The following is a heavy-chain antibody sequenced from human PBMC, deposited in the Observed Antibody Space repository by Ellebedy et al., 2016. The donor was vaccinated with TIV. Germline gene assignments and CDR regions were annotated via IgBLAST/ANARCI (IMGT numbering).Heavy chain of an antibody. J-gene: IGHJ6*03. CDR1: GYSFTSYW. D-gene: IGHD4-11*01. Sequence: GESLKISXKGSGYSFTSYWISWVCQMPGKGLEWMGRIDPSDSYTNYSPSFQGHVTISADKSISTAYLQWSSLKASDTAMYYCARVPGGHDYSPYYYYYYYMDVWGKGTTVTVSS. CDR3: ARVPGGHDYSPYYYYYYYMDV. CDR2: IDPSDSYT. V-gene: IGHV5-10-1*01.